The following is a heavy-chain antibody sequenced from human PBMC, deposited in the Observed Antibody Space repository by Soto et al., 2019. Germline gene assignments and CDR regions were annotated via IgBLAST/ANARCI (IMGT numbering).Heavy chain of an antibody. CDR1: GYSFTSLD. Sequence: QVQLVQSGAEVREPGASVKVSCKASGYSFTSLDINWVRQTAGQGHEWMGWMQPSTGRTGYAQKFQGSVTMTRDTSINTEYMELTTLTSDDTAVYGCARGVSEGVDYWGHGPLVTVSS. J-gene: IGHJ4*01. V-gene: IGHV1-8*01. D-gene: IGHD1-26*01. CDR3: ARGVSEGVDY. CDR2: MQPSTGRT.